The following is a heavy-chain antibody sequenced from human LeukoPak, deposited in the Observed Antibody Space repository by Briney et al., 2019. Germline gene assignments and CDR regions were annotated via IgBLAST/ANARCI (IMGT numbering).Heavy chain of an antibody. Sequence: GGSLRLSCAASGFTFSSYWMSWVRQAPGKGLEWVANIKQDGSEKYYVDSVKGRFTISRDNAKNSLYLQMNSLRAEDTAVYYCAREWDLGYPVFDPWGQGTLVTVSS. J-gene: IGHJ5*02. CDR1: GFTFSSYW. D-gene: IGHD1-26*01. V-gene: IGHV3-7*01. CDR2: IKQDGSEK. CDR3: AREWDLGYPVFDP.